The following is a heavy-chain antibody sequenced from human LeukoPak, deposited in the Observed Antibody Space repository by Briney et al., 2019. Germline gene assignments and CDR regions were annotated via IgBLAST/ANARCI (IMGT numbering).Heavy chain of an antibody. CDR3: AKTGLSGTTGDAFDM. CDR2: ISSDAGSA. V-gene: IGHV3-23*01. D-gene: IGHD1-7*01. CDR1: GFTFDTYS. Sequence: GGSLRPSCAASGFTFDTYSMSWLRQAPGGGLEWVSGISSDAGSAYYADSVQGRFTISRDNSDNTVSLQMSSLRAGDTAVYYCAKTGLSGTTGDAFDMWGQGTVVTVSS. J-gene: IGHJ3*02.